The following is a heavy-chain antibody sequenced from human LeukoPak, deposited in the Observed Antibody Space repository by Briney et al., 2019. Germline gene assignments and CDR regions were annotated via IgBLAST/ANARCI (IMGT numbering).Heavy chain of an antibody. J-gene: IGHJ4*02. Sequence: GGSLRLSCAASGFTFSSCAMSWVRQAPGKGLEWVSAISGSGGSTYYADSVKGRFTISRDNSKNTLYLQMNSLRAEDTAVYYCAKDTAPGYSGYEFDYWGQGTLVTVPS. CDR1: GFTFSSCA. D-gene: IGHD5-12*01. CDR2: ISGSGGST. V-gene: IGHV3-23*01. CDR3: AKDTAPGYSGYEFDY.